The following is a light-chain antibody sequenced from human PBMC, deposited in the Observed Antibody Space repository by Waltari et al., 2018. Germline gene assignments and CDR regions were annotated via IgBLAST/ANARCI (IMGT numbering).Light chain of an antibody. CDR1: QSVHSRY. V-gene: IGKV3-20*01. Sequence: EIVLTQSPGTLSLSPGDRAPLPCRASQSVHSRYLAWYQQKPGQAPRLLISGATSGAIGIPDRFSGSGSGTDFTLTISRLEPEDFAVYYCHQYGTSPWTFGRGTKVEIK. J-gene: IGKJ1*01. CDR2: GAT. CDR3: HQYGTSPWT.